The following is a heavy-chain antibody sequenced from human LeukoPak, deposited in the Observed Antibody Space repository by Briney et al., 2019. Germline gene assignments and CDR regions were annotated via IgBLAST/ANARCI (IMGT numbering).Heavy chain of an antibody. CDR3: EKETQVVAAAKSDY. J-gene: IGHJ4*02. D-gene: IGHD2-2*01. CDR2: ISGSGGST. CDR1: GFTVSRYG. V-gene: IGHV3-23*01. Sequence: GRCLRPACPAAGFTVSRYGISWVRQAAGEGLGLVSAISGSGGSTYYADSVKGRFTISRDNSKNTLYLKMHSLSPEDTAAYYCEKETQVVAAAKSDYWGQGTLVTVSS.